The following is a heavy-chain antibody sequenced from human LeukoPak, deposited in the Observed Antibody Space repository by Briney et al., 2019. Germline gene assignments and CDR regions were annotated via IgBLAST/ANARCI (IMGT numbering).Heavy chain of an antibody. CDR1: GFTFSDYY. Sequence: GGSLRLSCAASGFTFSDYYMSWILQAPGKGLEWVSYISSSGSTIYYADPMRGRFTISRDDAKSSLYLQMNSLRAEDTAVYYCARAPAMILRPNYMDVWGKGTTVTVSS. D-gene: IGHD3-3*01. CDR2: ISSSGSTI. CDR3: ARAPAMILRPNYMDV. J-gene: IGHJ6*03. V-gene: IGHV3-11*04.